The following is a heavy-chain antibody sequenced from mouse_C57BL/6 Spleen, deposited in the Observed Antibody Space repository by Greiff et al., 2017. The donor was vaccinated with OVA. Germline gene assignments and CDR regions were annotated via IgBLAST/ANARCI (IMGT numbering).Heavy chain of an antibody. D-gene: IGHD2-3*01. J-gene: IGHJ3*01. CDR3: AKEGLYDGYPSWFAY. Sequence: QVQLQQPGAELVKPGASVKLSCKASGYTFTSYWMHWVQQRPGQGLEWIGMIHPNSGSTNYNEKFKSKATLTVDKSSSTAYLQLSSLTSEDSAVYYCAKEGLYDGYPSWFAYWGQGTLVTVSA. CDR1: GYTFTSYW. CDR2: IHPNSGST. V-gene: IGHV1-64*01.